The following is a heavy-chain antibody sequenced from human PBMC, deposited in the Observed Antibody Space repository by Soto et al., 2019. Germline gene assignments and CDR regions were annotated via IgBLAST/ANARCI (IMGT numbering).Heavy chain of an antibody. V-gene: IGHV4-34*01. D-gene: IGHD1-20*01. CDR3: ARGWGITGSTEAFDI. J-gene: IGHJ3*02. CDR2: INHSGST. CDR1: GGSFSGYY. Sequence: QVQLQQWGAGLLKPSETLSLTCAVYGGSFSGYYWSWIRQPPGKGLEWIGEINHSGSTNYNPSLKSRVTISVDTSKNQFSLKLSSVTAADTAVYYCARGWGITGSTEAFDIWGQGTMVTVSS.